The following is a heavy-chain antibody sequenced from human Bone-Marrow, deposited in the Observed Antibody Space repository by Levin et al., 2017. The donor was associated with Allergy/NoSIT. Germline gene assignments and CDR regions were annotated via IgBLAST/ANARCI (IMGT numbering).Heavy chain of an antibody. CDR1: GFTFDDYA. CDR3: AKSGSGSDYTFDY. J-gene: IGHJ4*02. D-gene: IGHD3-10*01. CDR2: ISWNSGSI. V-gene: IGHV3-9*01. Sequence: SLKISCAASGFTFDDYAMHWVRQAPGKGLEWVSGISWNSGSIGYADSVKGRFTISRDNAKNSLYLQMNSLRAEDTALYYCAKSGSGSDYTFDYWGQGTLVTVSS.